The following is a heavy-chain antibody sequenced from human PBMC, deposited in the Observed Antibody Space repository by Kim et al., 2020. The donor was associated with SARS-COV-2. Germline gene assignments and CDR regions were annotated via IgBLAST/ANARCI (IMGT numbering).Heavy chain of an antibody. D-gene: IGHD2-2*01. CDR2: IYSGGST. J-gene: IGHJ6*02. Sequence: GGSLRLFCAASGFTVSSNYMSWVRQAPGKGLEWVSVIYSGGSTYYADSVKGRFTISRDNSKNTLYLQMNSLRAEDTAVYYCARPSLGYCSSTSCPYYYYYGMDVWGQGTTVTVSS. CDR1: GFTVSSNY. V-gene: IGHV3-66*04. CDR3: ARPSLGYCSSTSCPYYYYYGMDV.